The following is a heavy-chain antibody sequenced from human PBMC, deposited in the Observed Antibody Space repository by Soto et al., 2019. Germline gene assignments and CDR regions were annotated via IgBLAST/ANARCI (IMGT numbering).Heavy chain of an antibody. J-gene: IGHJ4*02. CDR2: IYYSGST. CDR3: ARDRGSGWYFDY. Sequence: SETLSLTCTVSGGSVSSGSYYWSWIRQPPGKGLEWIGYIYYSGSTNYNPSLKSRFTISVDTSLNQFSLKLSFVTAADTAVYYCARDRGSGWYFDYWGQGTLVTV. D-gene: IGHD6-19*01. CDR1: GGSVSSGSYY. V-gene: IGHV4-61*01.